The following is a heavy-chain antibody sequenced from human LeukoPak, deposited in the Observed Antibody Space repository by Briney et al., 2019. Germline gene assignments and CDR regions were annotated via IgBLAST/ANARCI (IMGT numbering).Heavy chain of an antibody. CDR1: GFTFSSYS. CDR3: AKDGWGAVASFDY. Sequence: PGGSLRLSCAASGFTFSSYSMNWVRQAPGKGLEWVAVIRYDGNNKYYADSVKGRFTISRDNSKNMLYLQMNSLGTEDTAVYYCAKDGWGAVASFDYWGQGTLVTVSS. V-gene: IGHV3-30*02. J-gene: IGHJ4*02. CDR2: IRYDGNNK. D-gene: IGHD6-19*01.